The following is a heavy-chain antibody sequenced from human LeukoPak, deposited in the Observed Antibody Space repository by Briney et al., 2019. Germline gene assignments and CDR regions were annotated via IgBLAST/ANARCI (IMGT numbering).Heavy chain of an antibody. D-gene: IGHD6-19*01. CDR1: GFAFTNAW. V-gene: IGHV3-15*01. J-gene: IGHJ4*02. Sequence: PGGSLRLSCAASGFAFTNAWMSWVRQAPGKGLEWLARLKSKADGGTTDYAAPVQGRFTISRDDSKNTLYLQMNSLQTEDTAVYYCTREGSGIDYWGQGTLVTVS. CDR3: TREGSGIDY. CDR2: LKSKADGGTT.